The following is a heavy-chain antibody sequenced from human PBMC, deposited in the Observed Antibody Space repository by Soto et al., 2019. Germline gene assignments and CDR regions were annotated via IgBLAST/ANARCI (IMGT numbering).Heavy chain of an antibody. CDR1: GYNFAGYW. V-gene: IGHV5-51*01. Sequence: PGESLKIWCKGSGYNFAGYWIAWVRQMPGKGLELMGIIYPSDSDTRYRPSFQGQVTISADKSISSAYLQWSSLRASDTAMYYCARGGVSTRTFDYWGQGTPVTVSS. D-gene: IGHD3-3*01. CDR2: IYPSDSDT. CDR3: ARGGVSTRTFDY. J-gene: IGHJ4*02.